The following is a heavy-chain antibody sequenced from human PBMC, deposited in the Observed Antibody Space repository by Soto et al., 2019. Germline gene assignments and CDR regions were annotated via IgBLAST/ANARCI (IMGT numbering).Heavy chain of an antibody. CDR3: ARESEDLTSNFDY. J-gene: IGHJ4*02. CDR1: GFTFTRYS. Sequence: GGSLRLSCAASGFTFTRYSMNWVRQAPGKGLEWVSSISSTTNYIYFGDSMKGRFTISRDNAKNSLYLEMNSLRAEDTAVYYCARESEDLTSNFDYWGQGTLVTVSS. V-gene: IGHV3-21*06. CDR2: ISSTTNYI.